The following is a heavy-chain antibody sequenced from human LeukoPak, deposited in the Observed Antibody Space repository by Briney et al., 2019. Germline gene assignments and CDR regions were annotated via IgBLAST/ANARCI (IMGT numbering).Heavy chain of an antibody. CDR2: ISASGGST. J-gene: IGHJ4*02. V-gene: IGHV3-23*01. CDR3: AKGYGGNWEFFDY. D-gene: IGHD4-23*01. Sequence: GGSLRLSCAASGLTFSSYAMTWVRQAPGKGLEWVSAISASGGSTYYADSVKGRFTISRDNSKNTLYLQMNSLRAEDTAVYYCAKGYGGNWEFFDYWGQGTRVTVSS. CDR1: GLTFSSYA.